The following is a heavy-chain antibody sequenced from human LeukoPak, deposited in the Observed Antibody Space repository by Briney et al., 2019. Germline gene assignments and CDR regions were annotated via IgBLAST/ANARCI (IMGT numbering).Heavy chain of an antibody. J-gene: IGHJ4*02. CDR2: IIPILGIA. V-gene: IGHV1-69*02. CDR1: GGTFSSYN. CDR3: ATLAVAGTARDY. Sequence: SVKVSCKASGGTFSSYNISWVRQAPGQGLEWMGRIIPILGIANYAQKFQGRVTITADKSTSTAYMELSGLRSEDTAVYHCATLAVAGTARDYWGQGTLVTVSS. D-gene: IGHD6-19*01.